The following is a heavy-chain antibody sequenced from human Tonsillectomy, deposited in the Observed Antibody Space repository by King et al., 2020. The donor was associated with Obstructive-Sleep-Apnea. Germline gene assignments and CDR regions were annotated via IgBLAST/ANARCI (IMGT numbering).Heavy chain of an antibody. V-gene: IGHV3-30-3*01. CDR3: AKDRGYSGFDFERIAFEI. D-gene: IGHD5-12*01. CDR2: ISYHESTK. J-gene: IGHJ3*02. CDR1: GFTFSHYA. Sequence: VQLVESGGDVVQPGRSLRLSCAASGFTFSHYAMHWVRQAPGRGLEWVAIISYHESTKYYTDSVKGRFTISRDNSKNTLYLQMNSLTAEDTAIYYCAKDRGYSGFDFERIAFEIWSQGTMVTVSS.